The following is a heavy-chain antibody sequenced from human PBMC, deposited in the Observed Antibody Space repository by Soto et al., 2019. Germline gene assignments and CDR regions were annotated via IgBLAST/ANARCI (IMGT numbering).Heavy chain of an antibody. CDR2: ISGSGDNT. CDR1: GFTFSSYA. CDR3: ARDIYSSSSNNWFDP. V-gene: IGHV3-23*01. D-gene: IGHD6-13*01. J-gene: IGHJ5*02. Sequence: PGGSLRLSCAASGFTFSSYALNWVRQAPGKGLEWVSVISGSGDNTYYADSVKGRFTISRDNSKNTLYLQMNSLRAEDTAVYYCARDIYSSSSNNWFDPWGQGTLVTVSS.